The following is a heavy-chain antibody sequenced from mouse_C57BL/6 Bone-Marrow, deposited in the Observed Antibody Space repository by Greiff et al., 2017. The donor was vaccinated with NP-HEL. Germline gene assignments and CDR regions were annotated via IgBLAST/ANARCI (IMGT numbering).Heavy chain of an antibody. V-gene: IGHV5-9*01. CDR3: ARDGGYDAWCAD. D-gene: IGHD2-2*01. CDR2: ISGGGGNT. Sequence: EVQLVESGGGLVKPGGSLKLSCAASGFTFSSYTMSWVRQTPEKRLEWVATISGGGGNTYYPDSVKGRFTISRDTATNTLYLQMSSLRSEDTALYYCARDGGYDAWCADWGEGTLVTVSA. J-gene: IGHJ3*01. CDR1: GFTFSSYT.